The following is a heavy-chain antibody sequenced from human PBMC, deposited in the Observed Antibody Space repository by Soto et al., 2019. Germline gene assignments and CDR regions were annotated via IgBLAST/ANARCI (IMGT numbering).Heavy chain of an antibody. V-gene: IGHV3-21*04. Sequence: EVQLVESGGGLVKPGGSLRLSCAASGFTFSSYSMNWVRQAPGKGLEWVSSISSSNSYIYYADSVKGRFTISRDNAKNSLYLQMNSLKTEDTAVYFCTNQKRNSPEYWGQGTLVTVSS. CDR3: TNQKRNSPEY. CDR1: GFTFSSYS. D-gene: IGHD4-4*01. CDR2: ISSSNSYI. J-gene: IGHJ4*02.